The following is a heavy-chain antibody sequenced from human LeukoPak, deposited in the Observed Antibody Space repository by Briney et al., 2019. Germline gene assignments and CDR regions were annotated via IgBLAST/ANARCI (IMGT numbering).Heavy chain of an antibody. CDR3: ARGTSYSPNWFDP. CDR1: GFTFSSYW. Sequence: GGSLRLSCTASGFTFSSYWMSWVRQAPGKGMEWVASIKQDGSEKYYVDSVKGRFTISRDNAKNSLYLQMNSLRAEDTAVYYCARGTSYSPNWFDPWGQGTLVTVSS. J-gene: IGHJ5*02. D-gene: IGHD2-2*01. V-gene: IGHV3-7*01. CDR2: IKQDGSEK.